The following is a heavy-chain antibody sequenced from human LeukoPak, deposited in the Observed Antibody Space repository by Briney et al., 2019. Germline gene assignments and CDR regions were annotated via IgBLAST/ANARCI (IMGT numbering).Heavy chain of an antibody. Sequence: SETLSLTCTVSGGSISSYYWSWIRQPPGKVLEWIGYIYYSGSTNYNPSLKSRVTISVDTSKNQFSLKLSSVTAADTAVYYCARDRTLGVRGGNAFDIWGQGTMVTVSS. CDR1: GGSISSYY. D-gene: IGHD3-10*01. CDR2: IYYSGST. V-gene: IGHV4-59*01. J-gene: IGHJ3*02. CDR3: ARDRTLGVRGGNAFDI.